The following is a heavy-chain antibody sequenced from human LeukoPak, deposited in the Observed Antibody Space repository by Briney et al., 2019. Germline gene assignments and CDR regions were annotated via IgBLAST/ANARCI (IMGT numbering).Heavy chain of an antibody. J-gene: IGHJ4*02. Sequence: GGSLRLSCAASGFTFSNAWMSWVRQAPGEGLEWVSSISGSGAKTYYADSVKDRITISRDNSKNTLYLQMDSLRAGDTALYYCAKDRQDVVVTAIRFDSWGQGTLVTVSS. CDR1: GFTFSNAW. CDR3: AKDRQDVVVTAIRFDS. D-gene: IGHD2-21*02. CDR2: ISGSGAKT. V-gene: IGHV3-23*01.